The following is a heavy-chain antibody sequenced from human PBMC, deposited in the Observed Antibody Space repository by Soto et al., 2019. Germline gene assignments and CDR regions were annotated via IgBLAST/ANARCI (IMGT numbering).Heavy chain of an antibody. Sequence: EVQLVESGGGLVQPGGSLRLSCAASGFTVSSNYMSWVRQAPGKGLEWVSVIYSGGSTYYADSVKGRFTISRDNSKNTLYLQMNSLSAEDTAVYYCAGEDSRGWFHYYYGMDVWGQGTTVTVSS. V-gene: IGHV3-66*01. D-gene: IGHD6-19*01. CDR2: IYSGGST. CDR1: GFTVSSNY. CDR3: AGEDSRGWFHYYYGMDV. J-gene: IGHJ6*02.